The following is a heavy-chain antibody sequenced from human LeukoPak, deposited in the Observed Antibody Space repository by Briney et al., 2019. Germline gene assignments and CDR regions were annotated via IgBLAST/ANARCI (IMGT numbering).Heavy chain of an antibody. CDR1: EFTFSGYW. CDR3: ARRNAMDV. CDR2: INRDGSER. V-gene: IGHV3-7*03. Sequence: HPGGSLRLSCAASEFTFSGYWMHWVRQAPGKGLEWVANINRDGSERYYVDSVKGRFTISRDDAKSSLYLQMNSLRAEDTAVYYCARRNAMDVWGQGTTVIVFS. J-gene: IGHJ6*02.